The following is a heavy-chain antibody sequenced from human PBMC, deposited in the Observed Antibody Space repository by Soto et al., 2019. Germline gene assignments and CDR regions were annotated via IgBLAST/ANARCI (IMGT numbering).Heavy chain of an antibody. Sequence: GGSLRLSCSTSGFTFSSYGKHWVRQAPGKGLEWVAVIWYDGSNKYYADSVKGRFTISRDNSKNTLYLQMNSLRAEDTAVYYCARDLKQYPDYWGQGTLVTVSS. CDR2: IWYDGSNK. J-gene: IGHJ4*02. CDR3: ARDLKQYPDY. D-gene: IGHD2-2*01. V-gene: IGHV3-33*01. CDR1: GFTFSSYG.